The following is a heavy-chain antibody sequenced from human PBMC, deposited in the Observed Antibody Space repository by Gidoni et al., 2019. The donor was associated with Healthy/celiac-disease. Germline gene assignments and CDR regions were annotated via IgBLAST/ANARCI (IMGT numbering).Heavy chain of an antibody. Sequence: VQLVASGGGVVQPGRSLSLSCAASGFTFSSYAMHWVRQAPGKGLEWVAVISYDGSNKYYADSVKGRFTISRDNSKNTLYLQMNSLRAEDTAVYYCARDLVVVVAATEYNWFDPWGQGTLVTVSS. V-gene: IGHV3-30-3*01. D-gene: IGHD2-15*01. CDR2: ISYDGSNK. J-gene: IGHJ5*02. CDR3: ARDLVVVVAATEYNWFDP. CDR1: GFTFSSYA.